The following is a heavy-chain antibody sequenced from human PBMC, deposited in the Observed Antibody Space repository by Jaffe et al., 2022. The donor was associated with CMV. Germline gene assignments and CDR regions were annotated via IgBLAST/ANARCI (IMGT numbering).Heavy chain of an antibody. Sequence: EVQLVESGGGLVQPGGSLRLSCAASGFTFSSYAMSWVRQAPGKGLEWVSAISGSGGSTYYADSVKGRFTISRDNSKNTLYLQMNSLRAEDTAVYYCAKVGYSSSWSTINWFDPWGQGTLVTVSS. CDR1: GFTFSSYA. V-gene: IGHV3-23*04. CDR2: ISGSGGST. D-gene: IGHD6-13*01. J-gene: IGHJ5*02. CDR3: AKVGYSSSWSTINWFDP.